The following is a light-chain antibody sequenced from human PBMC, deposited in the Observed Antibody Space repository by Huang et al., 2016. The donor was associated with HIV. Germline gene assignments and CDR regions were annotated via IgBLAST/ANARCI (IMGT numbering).Light chain of an antibody. CDR1: QSVNSN. J-gene: IGKJ1*01. CDR3: QHYNDWPPWT. Sequence: EIVMTQSPATLSVSPGERATLSCRASQSVNSNLAWYQQKPGQAPRLFIYVASTRATGIPAMFSGSGSGTEFTLTISSLQSEDCAVYYCQHYNDWPPWTFGQGTKVEIK. CDR2: VAS. V-gene: IGKV3-15*01.